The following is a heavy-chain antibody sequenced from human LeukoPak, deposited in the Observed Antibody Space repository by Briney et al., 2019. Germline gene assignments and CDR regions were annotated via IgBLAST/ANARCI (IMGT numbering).Heavy chain of an antibody. CDR2: INPSGGST. Sequence: ASVKVSCKASGYTFTSYYMHWVRQAPGQGLEWMGIINPSGGSTSYAQKFQGRVTMTRDTSTSTVYMELSSLRSEDTAVYYCARDLNPSAAQTPLGYWGQGTLVTVSS. J-gene: IGHJ4*02. CDR1: GYTFTSYY. V-gene: IGHV1-46*01. CDR3: ARDLNPSAAQTPLGY. D-gene: IGHD6-13*01.